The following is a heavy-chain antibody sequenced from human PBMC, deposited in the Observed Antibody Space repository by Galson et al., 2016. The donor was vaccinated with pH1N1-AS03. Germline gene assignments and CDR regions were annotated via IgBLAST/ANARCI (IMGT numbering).Heavy chain of an antibody. CDR2: LDWDDDK. CDR3: ARGVIEVPETFASPV. Sequence: PALVKPTQTLTLTCTFSGFSLSTNEMRVSWIRQPPGKALEWLARLDWDDDKFYSSSLKTRLTISKDTSKNQVVLTMTNMDPVDTATYYCARGVIEVPETFASPVWSQGTTLSVSS. D-gene: IGHD6-19*01. J-gene: IGHJ3*01. CDR1: GFSLSTNEMR. V-gene: IGHV2-70*04.